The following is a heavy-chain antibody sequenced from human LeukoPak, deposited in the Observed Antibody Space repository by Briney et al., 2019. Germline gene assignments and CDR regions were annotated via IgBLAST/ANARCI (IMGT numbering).Heavy chain of an antibody. J-gene: IGHJ4*02. CDR2: INHSGST. V-gene: IGHV4-34*01. CDR3: ARSHRYYDSSGYYPD. Sequence: SXIRQPPXXXLXXXXEINHSGSTNYNPSLKSRVTISVDTSKNQFSLKLSSVTAADTAVYYCARSHRYYDSSGYYPDWGQGTLVTVSS. D-gene: IGHD3-22*01.